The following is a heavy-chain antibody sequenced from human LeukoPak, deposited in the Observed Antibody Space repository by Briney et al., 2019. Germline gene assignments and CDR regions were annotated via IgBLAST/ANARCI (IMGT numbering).Heavy chain of an antibody. CDR2: ISYDGGNR. CDR1: GFTFNKYA. V-gene: IGHV3-30-3*01. J-gene: IGHJ5*02. CDR3: AGGMLSSGAMT. Sequence: GRSLRLSCAGSGFTFNKYAMHWVRQAPGKGLEWVAVISYDGGNRYSADSVKGRFTISRDNPKNTLFLQMNSLRSEDTAVYYCAGGMLSSGAMTWGQGTLVTVSS. D-gene: IGHD3-10*01.